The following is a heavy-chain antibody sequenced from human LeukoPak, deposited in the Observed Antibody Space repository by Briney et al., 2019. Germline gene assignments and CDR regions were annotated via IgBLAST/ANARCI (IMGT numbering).Heavy chain of an antibody. Sequence: PGGSLRLSCAASGFTFSSYGMHWVRQAPGKGLEWVSYISSSSSYTNYADSVKGRFTISRDNAKNSLYLQMNSLRAEDTAVYYCARDFYYYDSSGYYPDYWGQGTLVTVSS. CDR1: GFTFSSYG. V-gene: IGHV3-21*05. J-gene: IGHJ4*02. D-gene: IGHD3-22*01. CDR2: ISSSSSYT. CDR3: ARDFYYYDSSGYYPDY.